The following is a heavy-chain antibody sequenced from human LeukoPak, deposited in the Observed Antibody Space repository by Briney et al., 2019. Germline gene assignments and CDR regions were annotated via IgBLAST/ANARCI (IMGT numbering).Heavy chain of an antibody. Sequence: GGSLRLSCAASGFTVSSNYMSWVRQAPGKGLEWVSVIYSGGSTYHADSVKGRFTISRDNSKNTLYLQMNSLRAEDTAVYYCARDSVTVTTLGYYYGMDVWGKGTTVTVSS. D-gene: IGHD4-17*01. CDR2: IYSGGST. CDR1: GFTVSSNY. CDR3: ARDSVTVTTLGYYYGMDV. V-gene: IGHV3-53*01. J-gene: IGHJ6*04.